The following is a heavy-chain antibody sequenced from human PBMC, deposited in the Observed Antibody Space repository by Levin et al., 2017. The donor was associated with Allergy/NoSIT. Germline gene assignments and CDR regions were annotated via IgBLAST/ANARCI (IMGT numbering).Heavy chain of an antibody. Sequence: GGSLRLSWAASGFSFSSYSVTWVRQAPGRGLEWVSSISNSGSYTHYADSVKGRFTISRDNAKNSLYLQMNSLRSEDTAVYYCATNKVLYPMTHYKYWGQGTLVTVSS. CDR3: ATNKVLYPMTHYKY. V-gene: IGHV3-21*01. D-gene: IGHD4/OR15-4a*01. J-gene: IGHJ4*02. CDR2: ISNSGSYT. CDR1: GFSFSSYS.